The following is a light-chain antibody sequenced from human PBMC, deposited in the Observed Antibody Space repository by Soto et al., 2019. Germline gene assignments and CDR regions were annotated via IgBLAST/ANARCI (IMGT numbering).Light chain of an antibody. CDR3: QQYGHSPYT. Sequence: DNVLTQSPGTLSLSPGERATLSCRASQGVSTNYVAWYQQKPGQAPMLLIYGASSRATGIPDRFSGSGSGTDFTLTISRLEPEDFAVFSCQQYGHSPYTFGQGTKLEIK. CDR1: QGVSTNY. J-gene: IGKJ2*01. CDR2: GAS. V-gene: IGKV3-20*01.